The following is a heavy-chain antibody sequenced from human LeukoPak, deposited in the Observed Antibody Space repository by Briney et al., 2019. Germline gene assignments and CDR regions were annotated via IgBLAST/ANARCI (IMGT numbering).Heavy chain of an antibody. V-gene: IGHV3-21*01. CDR3: ARDTSDWLLFTPFDY. J-gene: IGHJ4*02. CDR1: GFTFSGYS. Sequence: PGGSLRLSCGASGFTFSGYSMTWVRQAPGKGLEWVSSFTSSSNYIYEADSLTGRVTISRDNAKNFLCLQMNSLRAEDTAVYYCARDTSDWLLFTPFDYWGQGTLVTVSS. CDR2: FTSSSNYI. D-gene: IGHD3-9*01.